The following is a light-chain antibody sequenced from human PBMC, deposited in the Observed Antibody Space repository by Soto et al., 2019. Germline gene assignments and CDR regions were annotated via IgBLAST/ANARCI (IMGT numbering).Light chain of an antibody. J-gene: IGLJ3*02. V-gene: IGLV2-14*01. Sequence: QSVLTQPASVSGSPGQSITISCTGTSSDVGGHNYVSWYRQHPGKAPELIIYEVTNRPSGVSNRFSGSKSGNTASLTISGLQAEDEADYYCSSYTSSSLRVFGGGTQLTVL. CDR1: SSDVGGHNY. CDR2: EVT. CDR3: SSYTSSSLRV.